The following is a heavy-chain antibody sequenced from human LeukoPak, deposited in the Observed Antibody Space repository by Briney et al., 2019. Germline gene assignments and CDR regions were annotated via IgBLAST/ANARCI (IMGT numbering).Heavy chain of an antibody. D-gene: IGHD3-10*01. J-gene: IGHJ4*02. Sequence: GGSLRLSCAASGFAFGDYHMGWIRQAPGKGLQWVSYISGSNSYTNYADSVKGRFTISRDNSKNSLYLQMNSLRAEDTAVYYCAKNGVYNSGCCYYFDYWGQGTLVTVSS. CDR3: AKNGVYNSGCCYYFDY. CDR1: GFAFGDYH. V-gene: IGHV3-11*03. CDR2: ISGSNSYT.